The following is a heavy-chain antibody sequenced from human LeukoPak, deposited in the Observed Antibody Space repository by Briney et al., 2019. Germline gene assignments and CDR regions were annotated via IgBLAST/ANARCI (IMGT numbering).Heavy chain of an antibody. D-gene: IGHD2-15*01. CDR1: EFTISTYW. V-gene: IGHV3-74*01. Sequence: GGSLRLSCVASEFTISTYWMHWVRQAPGKGLVWVSRINSDGTSTSYADSVKGRFTISRDNSKNTLYLQMNSLRAEDTAVYYCASLAVDNWFDPWGQGTLVTVSS. CDR2: INSDGTST. CDR3: ASLAVDNWFDP. J-gene: IGHJ5*02.